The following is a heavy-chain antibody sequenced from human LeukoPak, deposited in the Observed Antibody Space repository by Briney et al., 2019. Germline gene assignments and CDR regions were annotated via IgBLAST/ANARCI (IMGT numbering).Heavy chain of an antibody. J-gene: IGHJ6*02. D-gene: IGHD3-22*01. CDR3: ARVGGSSGYYYYGMDV. V-gene: IGHV3-7*03. CDR1: GFIFSNYW. Sequence: GGSLRLSCAASGFIFSNYWMSWVRQAPGKGLERVANIKLDGSEKNYVDSVKGRFTISRDNAKNSLYLQMNSLKTEDTAVYYCARVGGSSGYYYYGMDVWGQGTTVTVSS. CDR2: IKLDGSEK.